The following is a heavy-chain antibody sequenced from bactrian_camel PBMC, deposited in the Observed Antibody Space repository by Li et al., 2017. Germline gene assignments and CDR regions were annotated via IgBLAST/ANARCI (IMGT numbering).Heavy chain of an antibody. Sequence: HVQLVESGGGSVQAGGSLRLTCTASGRTDRSYSWGWLRQDPGKEREGVACIEDNGRTRYADSVEGRFTISKDNAKNTLFLQMDSLKPEDSGMYYCTAEPYCTPLRGSIFFPTDYNYSGQGTQVTVS. V-gene: IGHV3S53*01. D-gene: IGHD1*01. CDR1: GRTDRSYS. CDR3: TAEPYCTPLRGSIFFPTDYNY. J-gene: IGHJ4*01. CDR2: IEDNGRT.